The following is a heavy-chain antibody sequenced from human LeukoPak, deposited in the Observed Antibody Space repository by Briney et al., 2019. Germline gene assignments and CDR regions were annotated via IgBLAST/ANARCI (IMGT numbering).Heavy chain of an antibody. Sequence: SETLSLTCTVSGGSISSSSYYWGWIRQPPGKGLEWIGSIYYSGSTYYNPSLKSRVTISVDTSKNQFSLKLSSVTAADTAVYYCARLSEVREATVTTGVDYWGQGTLVTVSS. V-gene: IGHV4-39*01. J-gene: IGHJ4*02. D-gene: IGHD4-17*01. CDR3: ARLSEVREATVTTGVDY. CDR2: IYYSGST. CDR1: GGSISSSSYY.